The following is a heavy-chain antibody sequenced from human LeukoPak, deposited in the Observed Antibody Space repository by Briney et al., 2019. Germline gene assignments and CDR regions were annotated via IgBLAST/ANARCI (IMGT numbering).Heavy chain of an antibody. CDR1: GGTFSSYA. Sequence: ASVEVSCKASGGTFSSYAISWVRQAPGQGLEWMGGIIPIFGTANYAQKFQGRVTITADESTSTAYMELSSLRSEDTAVYYCARDEEAVFDYWGQGTLVTVSS. CDR2: IIPIFGTA. V-gene: IGHV1-69*13. J-gene: IGHJ4*02. CDR3: ARDEEAVFDY.